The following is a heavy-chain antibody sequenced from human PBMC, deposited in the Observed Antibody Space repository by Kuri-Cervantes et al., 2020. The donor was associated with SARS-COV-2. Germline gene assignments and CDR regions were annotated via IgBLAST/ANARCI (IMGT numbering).Heavy chain of an antibody. CDR3: ARRYSGSCGSYWFDP. CDR1: GYTFISYG. V-gene: IGHV1-18*04. Sequence: ASVKVSCKASGYTFISYGISWVRQAPGQGLEWMGWISAYNGNTNYAQKLQGRVTMTTDTSTSTAYMELRSLRSDDTAVYYCARRYSGSCGSYWFDPWGQGTLVTVSS. D-gene: IGHD1-26*01. J-gene: IGHJ5*02. CDR2: ISAYNGNT.